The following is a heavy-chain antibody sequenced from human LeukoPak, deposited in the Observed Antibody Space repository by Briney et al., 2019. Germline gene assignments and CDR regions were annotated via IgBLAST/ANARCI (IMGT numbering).Heavy chain of an antibody. J-gene: IGHJ4*02. Sequence: SETLSLTCTVSGGSISSSSYYWGWIRQPPGKGLEWIGSTYYSGSTYYNPSLKSRVTISVDTSKNQFSLKLSSVTAADTAVYYCARLRLGELSSYYFDYWGQGTLVTVSS. CDR1: GGSISSSSYY. V-gene: IGHV4-39*01. D-gene: IGHD3-16*02. CDR3: ARLRLGELSSYYFDY. CDR2: TYYSGST.